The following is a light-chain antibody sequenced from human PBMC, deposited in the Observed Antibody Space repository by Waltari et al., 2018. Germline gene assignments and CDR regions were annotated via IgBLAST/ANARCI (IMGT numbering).Light chain of an antibody. V-gene: IGLV1-36*01. Sequence: QSVLTQPPSVSAAPRQSVTIPCSARSSNIRNYAVHWYQQLPGKAPNLLIYSNDVLASGVSDRFSGSKSGSSASLAISGLQSEDEAEYYCAAWDDSLNGPIFGGGTKVTVL. CDR3: AAWDDSLNGPI. CDR1: SSNIRNYA. J-gene: IGLJ2*01. CDR2: SND.